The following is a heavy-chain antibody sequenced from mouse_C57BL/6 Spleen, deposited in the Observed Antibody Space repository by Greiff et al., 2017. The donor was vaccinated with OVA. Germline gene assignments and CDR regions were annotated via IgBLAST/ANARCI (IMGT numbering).Heavy chain of an antibody. D-gene: IGHD2-3*01. Sequence: VQLQQSGAELVKPGASVKMSCKASGYTFTSYWITWVKQRPGQGLEWIGDIYPGSGSTNYNEKFKSKATLTVDTSSSTAYMQLSSLTSKDSAVYYCARNDGYFDYWGQGTTLTVSS. CDR2: IYPGSGST. CDR1: GYTFTSYW. J-gene: IGHJ2*01. V-gene: IGHV1-55*01. CDR3: ARNDGYFDY.